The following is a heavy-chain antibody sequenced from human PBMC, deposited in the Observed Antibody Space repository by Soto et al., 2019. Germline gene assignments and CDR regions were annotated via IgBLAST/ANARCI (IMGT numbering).Heavy chain of an antibody. CDR1: GYIFTDYY. Sequence: QVQLVQSGAEVKNPGASVKVSCKASGYIFTDYYMHWVRQAPGQGLEWMGYIIPASGATDCAQKFQGRVNMTRDTSISTAYMELTRLRSDDTSVYYCVRGGPTAVVLNAPPHFRYWGLGTLVTVTS. CDR2: IIPASGAT. D-gene: IGHD2-21*02. V-gene: IGHV1-2*02. CDR3: VRGGPTAVVLNAPPHFRY. J-gene: IGHJ4*02.